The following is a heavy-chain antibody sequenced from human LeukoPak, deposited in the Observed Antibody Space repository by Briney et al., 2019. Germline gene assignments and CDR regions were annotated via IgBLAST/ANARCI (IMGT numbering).Heavy chain of an antibody. V-gene: IGHV1-18*01. J-gene: IGHJ4*02. CDR3: ARGLKRPDY. CDR1: GYTFTRHG. D-gene: IGHD3-16*01. CDR2: ISAYSGNT. Sequence: ASVKVSCKAAGYTFTRHGISWVRQAPGQGLGWMGWISAYSGNTNYTQKLQGRVTMTIDTSTSTAYMELRSLRSDDTAIYYCARGLKRPDYWGQGTLVTVSS.